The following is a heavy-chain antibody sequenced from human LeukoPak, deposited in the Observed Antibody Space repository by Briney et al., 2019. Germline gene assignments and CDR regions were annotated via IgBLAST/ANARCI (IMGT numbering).Heavy chain of an antibody. CDR1: GFTFDDYA. Sequence: GGSLRLPCAASGFTFDDYAMHWVRQAPGKGLEWVSGISWNSGSIGYADSVKGRFTISRDNAKNSLYLQMNSLRAEDTALYYCAKDRAYYYDSSGYYYEWGQGTLVTVSS. J-gene: IGHJ4*02. V-gene: IGHV3-9*01. CDR2: ISWNSGSI. CDR3: AKDRAYYYDSSGYYYE. D-gene: IGHD3-22*01.